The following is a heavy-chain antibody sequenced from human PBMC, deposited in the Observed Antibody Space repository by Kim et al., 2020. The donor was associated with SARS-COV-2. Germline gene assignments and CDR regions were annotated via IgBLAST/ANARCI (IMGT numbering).Heavy chain of an antibody. CDR3: AGGSGSSWHKYFDF. D-gene: IGHD6-13*01. Sequence: YADSVKGRFTISWDTAKNSVYLQMDNLRVEDAAVYYCAGGSGSSWHKYFDFCGQGTLVTVSS. V-gene: IGHV3-11*01. J-gene: IGHJ4*02.